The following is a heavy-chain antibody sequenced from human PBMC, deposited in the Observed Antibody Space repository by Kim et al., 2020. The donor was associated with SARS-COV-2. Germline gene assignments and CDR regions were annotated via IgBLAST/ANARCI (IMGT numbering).Heavy chain of an antibody. V-gene: IGHV3-53*01. CDR1: GFTVVSNY. J-gene: IGHJ1*01. D-gene: IGHD3-3*01. CDR3: ARGGAPGYYRLPFSL. CDR2: ISSGGDT. Sequence: GGSLRLSCAVSGFTVVSNYVSCVRQGPGKGLEWVSTISSGGDTKYADSVKGRFTISRDNSKNTLFLQMNSLRVEDTAKYFCARGGAPGYYRLPFSLWGQG.